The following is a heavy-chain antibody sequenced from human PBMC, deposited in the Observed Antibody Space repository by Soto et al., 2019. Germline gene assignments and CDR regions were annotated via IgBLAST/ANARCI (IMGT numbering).Heavy chain of an antibody. D-gene: IGHD2-2*01. J-gene: IGHJ6*02. CDR3: ARGFVVVPAATLYYYYGMDV. CDR2: INHSGST. CDR1: GGSFSGYY. V-gene: IGHV4-34*01. Sequence: SETLSLTCAVYGGSFSGYYWSWIRQPPGKGLEWIGEINHSGSTNYNPSLKSRVTISVDTSKNQFSLKLGSVTAADTAVYYCARGFVVVPAATLYYYYGMDVWGQGTTVTVSS.